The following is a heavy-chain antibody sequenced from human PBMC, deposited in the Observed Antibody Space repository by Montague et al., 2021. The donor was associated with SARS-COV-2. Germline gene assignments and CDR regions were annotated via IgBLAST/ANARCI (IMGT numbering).Heavy chain of an antibody. CDR3: ARGKEDFFMTLGVVTAASYYFDS. D-gene: IGHD3-22*01. CDR1: GGSFNGYY. V-gene: IGHV4-34*01. Sequence: SETLSLTCAVSGGSFNGYYWGWIRQPPGKGLEWVGEINRRGSPTYNPSLKSRVTISADTSKNQFSLRLTSVTAADTATYFCARGKEDFFMTLGVVTAASYYFDSWVQGTLVTVSS. J-gene: IGHJ4*02. CDR2: INRRGSP.